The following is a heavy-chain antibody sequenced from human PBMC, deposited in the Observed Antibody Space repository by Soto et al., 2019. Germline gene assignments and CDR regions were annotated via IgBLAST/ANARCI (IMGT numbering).Heavy chain of an antibody. J-gene: IGHJ3*02. CDR3: ARDMSPSAGDLVHDAFDI. D-gene: IGHD6-6*01. Sequence: EVQLVESGGDLVQPGGSLRLSCAASGFTFSSYWMTWVRQAPGRGLEWVANINKRADSMHYADSVQGRFTVSRDNAKKSLYLQMSSLRAEDTAVYFCARDMSPSAGDLVHDAFDIWGQGTVVTVSS. CDR1: GFTFSSYW. CDR2: INKRADSM. V-gene: IGHV3-7*01.